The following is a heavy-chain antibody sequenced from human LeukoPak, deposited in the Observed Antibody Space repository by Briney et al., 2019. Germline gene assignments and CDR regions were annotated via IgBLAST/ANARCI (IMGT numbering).Heavy chain of an antibody. CDR2: ISGSGVST. CDR3: AKDRSRGDSSAWEE. D-gene: IGHD6-19*01. CDR1: GFTFSSYA. Sequence: GGSLRLSCAASGFTFSSYALSWVRQAPGKGLEWVSEISGSGVSTYYADPVKGRFTVSRDNSKNTVFLQMNSLRAEDTAVYFCAKDRSRGDSSAWEEWGPRTLVTVSS. J-gene: IGHJ4*02. V-gene: IGHV3-23*01.